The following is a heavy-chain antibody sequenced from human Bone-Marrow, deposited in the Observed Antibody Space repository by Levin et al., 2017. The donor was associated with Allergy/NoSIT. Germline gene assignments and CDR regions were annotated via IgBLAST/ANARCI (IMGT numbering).Heavy chain of an antibody. CDR2: IDPSDSYT. D-gene: IGHD2-15*01. J-gene: IGHJ3*02. CDR3: ARRYCSGGSCYSGAFDI. V-gene: IGHV5-10-1*01. CDR1: GYSFTSYW. Sequence: TGGSLRLSCKGSGYSFTSYWISWVRQMPGKGLEWMGRIDPSDSYTNYSPSFQGHVTISADKSISTAYLQWSSLKASDTAMYYCARRYCSGGSCYSGAFDIWGQGTMVTVSS.